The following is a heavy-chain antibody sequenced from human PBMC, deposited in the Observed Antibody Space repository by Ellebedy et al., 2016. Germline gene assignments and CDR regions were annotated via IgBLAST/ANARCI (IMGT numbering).Heavy chain of an antibody. Sequence: SVKVSCXASGGTFSSYAISWVRQAPGQGLEWMGGIIPIFGTANYAQKFQGRVTITADESTSTAYMELSSLRSEDTAVYYCARGAGQWLVSGETQLDYWGQGTLVTVSS. D-gene: IGHD6-19*01. CDR3: ARGAGQWLVSGETQLDY. CDR2: IIPIFGTA. J-gene: IGHJ4*02. V-gene: IGHV1-69*13. CDR1: GGTFSSYA.